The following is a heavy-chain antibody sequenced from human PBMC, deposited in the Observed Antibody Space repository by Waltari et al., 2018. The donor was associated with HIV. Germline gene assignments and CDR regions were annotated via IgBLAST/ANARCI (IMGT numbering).Heavy chain of an antibody. CDR3: AKDRAIGTLDH. V-gene: IGHV3-33*06. Sequence: VRLVESGGGVVQPGKSLRLSCSASGFNFKEFDMHWVRQAPGKGLEWLALIWSDGSFQYYTDSVKGRFTISRDNFDNTLYLQMNSLRPEDTAIYYCAKDRAIGTLDHWGQGTLVTVSS. CDR2: IWSDGSFQ. D-gene: IGHD1-26*01. J-gene: IGHJ4*02. CDR1: GFNFKEFD.